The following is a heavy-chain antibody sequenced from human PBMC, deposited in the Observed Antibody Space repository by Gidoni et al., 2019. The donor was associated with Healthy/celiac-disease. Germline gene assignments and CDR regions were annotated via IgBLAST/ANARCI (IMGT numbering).Heavy chain of an antibody. CDR1: EFTFSSYA. Sequence: EVQLLESGGGLLQPGGSLRLSCAASEFTFSSYAMSWVRPAPGKGLEWVSAISGSGGITYYADSVKGRFTISRDNSKNTLYLQMNSLRAEDTAVYYCAKRPRYCSSTSCLHFDYWGQGTLVTVSS. V-gene: IGHV3-23*01. CDR2: ISGSGGIT. J-gene: IGHJ4*02. CDR3: AKRPRYCSSTSCLHFDY. D-gene: IGHD2-2*01.